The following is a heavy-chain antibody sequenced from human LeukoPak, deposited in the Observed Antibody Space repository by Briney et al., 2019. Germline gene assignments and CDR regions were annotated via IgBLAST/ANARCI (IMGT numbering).Heavy chain of an antibody. Sequence: GASVKVSCKASGYTFTSYGISWVRRAPGQGLEWMGWISAYNGNTNYAQKLQGRVTMTTDTSTSTAYMELRSLRSEDTAVYYCATGRRDGYNYPRGYSDYWGQGTLVTVSS. CDR3: ATGRRDGYNYPRGYSDY. CDR2: ISAYNGNT. J-gene: IGHJ4*02. CDR1: GYTFTSYG. D-gene: IGHD5-24*01. V-gene: IGHV1-18*01.